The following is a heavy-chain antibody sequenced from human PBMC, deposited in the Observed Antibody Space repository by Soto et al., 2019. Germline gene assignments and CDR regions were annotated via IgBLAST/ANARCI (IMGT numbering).Heavy chain of an antibody. J-gene: IGHJ4*02. D-gene: IGHD1-26*01. CDR1: GFTFSRNA. V-gene: IGHV3-23*01. CDR2: ISGGGGAT. CDR3: AKSEPYGSGSYYFDY. Sequence: EVQLLESGGGLVQPGGSLRLSCAASGFTFSRNAMSWVRQAPGKGLEWVSGISGGGGATYYADSVKGRFTISRDNSKNPLYRQMNSLRAEDTAIYYCAKSEPYGSGSYYFDYWGQGTLVTVSS.